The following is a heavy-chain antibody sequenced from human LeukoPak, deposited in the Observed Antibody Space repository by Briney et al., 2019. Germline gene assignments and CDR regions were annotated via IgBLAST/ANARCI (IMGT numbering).Heavy chain of an antibody. CDR3: ARQARGYGSGSFFGY. D-gene: IGHD3-10*01. CDR1: GFIFSSYA. J-gene: IGHJ4*02. CDR2: ISGSGGST. Sequence: GASLRLSCAASGFIFSSYAMSWVRQAPGKGLEWVSAISGSGGSTYYADSVKGRFTISRDNSKNTLYLQMNSLRAEDTAVYYCARQARGYGSGSFFGYWGQGTLVTVSS. V-gene: IGHV3-23*01.